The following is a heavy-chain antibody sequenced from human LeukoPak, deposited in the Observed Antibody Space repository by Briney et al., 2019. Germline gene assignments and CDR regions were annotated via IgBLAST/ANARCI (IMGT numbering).Heavy chain of an antibody. D-gene: IGHD5-24*01. CDR2: ISSSGSTI. J-gene: IGHJ4*02. CDR1: GFTFSSYE. CDR3: ARSGGDGYNWGFDY. Sequence: PGGSLRLSCAASGFTFSSYEMNWVRQAPGKGLEWVSYISSSGSTIYYADSVKGRFTISRDNGKNSLYLQMNSLRAEDTAVYYCARSGGDGYNWGFDYWGQGTLVTVSS. V-gene: IGHV3-48*03.